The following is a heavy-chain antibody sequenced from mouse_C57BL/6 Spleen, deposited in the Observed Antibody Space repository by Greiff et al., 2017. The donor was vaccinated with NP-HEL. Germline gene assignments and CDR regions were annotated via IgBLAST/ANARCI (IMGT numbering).Heavy chain of an antibody. V-gene: IGHV1-61*01. J-gene: IGHJ2*01. D-gene: IGHD2-3*01. CDR1: GYTFTSYW. Sequence: VQLQQPGAELVRPGSSVKLSCKASGYTFTSYWMDWVKQRPGQGLEWIGNIYPSDSETHYNQKFKDKATLTVDKSSSTAYMQLSSLTSEDSAVDYCARGFYDGYYWGQGTTLTVSS. CDR2: IYPSDSET. CDR3: ARGFYDGYY.